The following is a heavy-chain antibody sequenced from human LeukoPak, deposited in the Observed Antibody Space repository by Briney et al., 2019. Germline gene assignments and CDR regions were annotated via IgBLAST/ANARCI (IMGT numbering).Heavy chain of an antibody. Sequence: GGSLRLSCAASGFTLRDYAIHWVRQPPGKGLEWVSVIYSGGSTYYADSVKGRFTISRDNSKNTLYLQMNSLRAEDTAVYYCARARGGAFDYWGQGTLVTVSS. V-gene: IGHV3-66*02. J-gene: IGHJ4*02. CDR2: IYSGGST. D-gene: IGHD3-10*01. CDR3: ARARGGAFDY. CDR1: GFTLRDYA.